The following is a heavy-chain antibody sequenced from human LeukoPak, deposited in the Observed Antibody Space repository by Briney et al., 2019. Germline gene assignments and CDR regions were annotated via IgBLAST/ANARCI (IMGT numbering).Heavy chain of an antibody. Sequence: ASVKVSFKASGGTFSSYAISWVRQAPGQGLEWMGGIIPIFGTANYAQKFQGRVTITADESTSTAYMELSSLRSEDTAVYYCARAGVAVASGGWFDPWGQGTLATVSS. CDR1: GGTFSSYA. CDR3: ARAGVAVASGGWFDP. J-gene: IGHJ5*02. D-gene: IGHD6-19*01. CDR2: IIPIFGTA. V-gene: IGHV1-69*13.